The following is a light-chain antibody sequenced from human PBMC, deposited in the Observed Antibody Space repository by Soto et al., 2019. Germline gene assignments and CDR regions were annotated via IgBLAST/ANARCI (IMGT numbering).Light chain of an antibody. CDR2: WAS. Sequence: DIVMTQSPDFLAVSLGERATVNCKCSRSVLYSSDNKNYLAWYQQKPGQASKLLIYWASTLDSGVPDRFIGSWSRTDFTLTISSPQAEDVAVYYSQQYYRTQTFGQGTKVEIK. V-gene: IGKV4-1*01. CDR3: QQYYRTQT. CDR1: RSVLYSSDNKNY. J-gene: IGKJ1*01.